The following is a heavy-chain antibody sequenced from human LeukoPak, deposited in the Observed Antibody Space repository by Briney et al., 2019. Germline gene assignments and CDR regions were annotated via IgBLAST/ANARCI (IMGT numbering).Heavy chain of an antibody. V-gene: IGHV4-34*01. D-gene: IGHD2-2*01. CDR3: ARPPYYCSSTSCYMDV. CDR2: INHSGST. Sequence: SETLSLTCAVYGGSSSGYYWSWIRQPPGKGLEWIGEINHSGSTNYNPSLKSRVTISVDTSKNQFSLKLSSVTAADTAVYYCARPPYYCSSTSCYMDVWGKGTTVTVSS. J-gene: IGHJ6*03. CDR1: GGSSSGYY.